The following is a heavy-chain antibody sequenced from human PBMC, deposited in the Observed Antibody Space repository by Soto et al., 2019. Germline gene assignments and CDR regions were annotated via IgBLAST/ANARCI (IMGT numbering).Heavy chain of an antibody. J-gene: IGHJ3*02. CDR1: GFTFSGSA. CDR3: TRRGGATHAFDI. CDR2: IRSKANSYAT. D-gene: IGHD1-26*01. Sequence: GGSLRLSCAASGFTFSGSAMHWVRQASGKGLEWVGRIRSKANSYATAYAASVKGRFTISRDDAKNTAYLQMNSLKTEDTAVYYCTRRGGATHAFDIWGQGTMVTVSS. V-gene: IGHV3-73*01.